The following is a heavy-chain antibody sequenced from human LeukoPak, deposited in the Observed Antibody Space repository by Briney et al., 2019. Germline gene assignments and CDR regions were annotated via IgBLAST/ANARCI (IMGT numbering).Heavy chain of an antibody. Sequence: SETLSLTCAVYGGSFSGYYWSWIRQPPGKGLEWIGEINHSGSTNYNPSLKSRVNISVDTSKNQFSLKLSSVTAADTAVYYCARLYTYCSGGSCYFKRGYYFDYWGQGTLVTVSS. CDR2: INHSGST. V-gene: IGHV4-34*01. CDR1: GGSFSGYY. J-gene: IGHJ4*02. CDR3: ARLYTYCSGGSCYFKRGYYFDY. D-gene: IGHD2-15*01.